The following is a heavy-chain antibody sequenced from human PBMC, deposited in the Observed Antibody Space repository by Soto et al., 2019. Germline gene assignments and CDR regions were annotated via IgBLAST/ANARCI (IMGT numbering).Heavy chain of an antibody. CDR3: AKDHVRMVALDY. V-gene: IGHV3-23*01. CDR2: ISGSGGST. CDR1: GFTFSSYA. Sequence: PGGSLRLSFAASGFTFSSYAMSWVRQAPGKGLEWVSAISGSGGSTYYADSVKGRFTISRDNSKNTLYLQMNSLRAEDTAVYYSAKDHVRMVALDYWGQGTLVTVSS. D-gene: IGHD5-12*01. J-gene: IGHJ4*02.